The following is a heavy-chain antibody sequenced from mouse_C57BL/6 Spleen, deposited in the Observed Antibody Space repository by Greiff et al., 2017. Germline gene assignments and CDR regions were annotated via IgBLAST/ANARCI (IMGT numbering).Heavy chain of an antibody. Sequence: EVMLVESGGGLVKPGGSLKLSCAASGFTFSDYGMHWVRQAPEKGLEWVAYISSGSSTIYYADTVKGRFTISRDNAKNTLFLQMTSLRSEDTAMDYCARGAGYWYFDVWGTGTTVTVSS. CDR1: GFTFSDYG. V-gene: IGHV5-17*01. CDR3: ARGAGYWYFDV. J-gene: IGHJ1*03. CDR2: ISSGSSTI.